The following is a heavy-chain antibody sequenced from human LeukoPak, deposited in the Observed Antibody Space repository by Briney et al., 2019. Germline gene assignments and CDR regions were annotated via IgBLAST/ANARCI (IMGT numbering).Heavy chain of an antibody. Sequence: GGSLRLSCAASGFTLSSYGMHWVRQAPGKGLEWVAFIRHDGSNKYYADSVKGRFTISRDNSKNTLYLQMNSLRAEDTAVYYCAKHGRSYGRNYYYYYMDVWGKGTTVTVSS. V-gene: IGHV3-30*02. CDR3: AKHGRSYGRNYYYYYMDV. CDR2: IRHDGSNK. J-gene: IGHJ6*03. D-gene: IGHD1-26*01. CDR1: GFTLSSYG.